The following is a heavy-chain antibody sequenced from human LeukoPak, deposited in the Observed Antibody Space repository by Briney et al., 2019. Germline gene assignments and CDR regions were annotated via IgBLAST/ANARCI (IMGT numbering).Heavy chain of an antibody. CDR3: AGNAALDF. V-gene: IGHV3-64D*06. CDR2: ISSNGGTT. D-gene: IGHD3-10*01. CDR1: GFTFSSSA. J-gene: IGHJ4*01. Sequence: PGGSLRLSCSASGFTFSSSAMHWVRQAPGKGLEYVSAISSNGGTTYYANSVKGRFTVSRDNSKNTLYLQMRRLRTEDTAVYYCAGNAALDFWGQGTLVTVSS.